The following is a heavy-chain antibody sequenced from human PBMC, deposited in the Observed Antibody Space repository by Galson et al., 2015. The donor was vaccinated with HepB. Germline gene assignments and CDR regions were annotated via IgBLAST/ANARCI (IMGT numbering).Heavy chain of an antibody. CDR1: GFTFSSYA. J-gene: IGHJ6*02. D-gene: IGHD1-26*01. CDR2: INSDGSST. CDR3: ARGYSGGMDL. Sequence: SLRLSCAASGFTFSSYAMSWVRQAPGKGLVWVSRINSDGSSTNHAGSVKGRFTISRDNAKNTLYLQMNSLRAEDTAVYYCARGYSGGMDLWGQGTTVTVSS. V-gene: IGHV3-74*01.